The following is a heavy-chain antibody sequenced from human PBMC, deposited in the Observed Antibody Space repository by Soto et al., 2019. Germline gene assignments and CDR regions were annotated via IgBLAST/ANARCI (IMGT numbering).Heavy chain of an antibody. CDR2: IDQSGGT. CDR1: GYSLRCQP. Sequence: PSDPLSFTCALVGYSLRCQPWNWIRQSPGKGLEWIGEIDQSGGTNYNPSLKSRAIISDDTSKNQFSLTLTSVTAADTAVYYCAREDSYGWSGESLDVWGQGTKVTGSS. D-gene: IGHD6-19*01. J-gene: IGHJ6*02. CDR3: AREDSYGWSGESLDV. V-gene: IGHV4-34*01.